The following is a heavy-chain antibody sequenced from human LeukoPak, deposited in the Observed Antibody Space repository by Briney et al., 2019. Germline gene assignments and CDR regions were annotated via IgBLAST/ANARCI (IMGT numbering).Heavy chain of an antibody. J-gene: IGHJ3*02. Sequence: SETPSLTCTVSGGSVRNYYWSWIRQSAPRGLEWIGRIYSGGDTYHNPSLTGRVTLSVDTSRNQFSLTLTSVTAADTAVYFCARDAAPQGITMFWTIWGHGTMVSVSS. V-gene: IGHV4-4*07. CDR2: IYSGGDT. D-gene: IGHD3-10*02. CDR1: GGSVRNYY. CDR3: ARDAAPQGITMFWTI.